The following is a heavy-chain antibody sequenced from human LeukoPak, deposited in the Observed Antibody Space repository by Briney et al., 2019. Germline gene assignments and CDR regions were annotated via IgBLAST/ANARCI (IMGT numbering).Heavy chain of an antibody. CDR1: GFTFSSYW. Sequence: GGSLRLSCAASGFTFSSYWMSWVRQAPGKGLEWVANIMQDGSEKYYVDSVKGRFTISRDNAKNSLYLQMNSLRAEDTAVYYCARDGQGIAVAFDYWGQGTLVTVSS. CDR2: IMQDGSEK. V-gene: IGHV3-7*01. CDR3: ARDGQGIAVAFDY. D-gene: IGHD6-19*01. J-gene: IGHJ4*02.